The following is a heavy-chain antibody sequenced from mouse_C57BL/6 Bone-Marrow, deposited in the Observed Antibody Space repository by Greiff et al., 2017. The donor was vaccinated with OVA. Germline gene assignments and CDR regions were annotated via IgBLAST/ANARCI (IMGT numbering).Heavy chain of an antibody. J-gene: IGHJ1*03. V-gene: IGHV5-17*01. CDR1: GFTFSDYG. CDR3: AREGYYYGYWYFDV. D-gene: IGHD1-1*01. CDR2: ISSGSSTI. Sequence: EVQLVESGGGLVKPGGSLKLSCAASGFTFSDYGMHWVRQAPEKGLEWVAYISSGSSTIYYADTVKGRFTISRDNAKNTLFLQMTSLRSEDTAMYYCAREGYYYGYWYFDVWGTGTTVTVSS.